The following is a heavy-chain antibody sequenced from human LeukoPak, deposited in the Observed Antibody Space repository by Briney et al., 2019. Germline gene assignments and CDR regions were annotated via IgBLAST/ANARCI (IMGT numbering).Heavy chain of an antibody. CDR2: IYYSGST. J-gene: IGHJ4*02. D-gene: IGHD2-21*02. CDR3: ARGPMIRGDGLDY. Sequence: SETLSLTCTVSGGSISSYYWSWIRQPPGKGLEWIGYIYYSGSTNYNPSLKSRVTISVDTSKNQFSLKLSSVTAADTAVYYCARGPMIRGDGLDYWGQGTLVTVSS. CDR1: GGSISSYY. V-gene: IGHV4-59*01.